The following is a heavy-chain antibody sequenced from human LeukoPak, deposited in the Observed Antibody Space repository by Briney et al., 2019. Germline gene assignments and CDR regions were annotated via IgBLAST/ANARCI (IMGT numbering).Heavy chain of an antibody. CDR2: IDGSGGAI. Sequence: PGGSLRLSCGASGFTFSRYAMSWVRQAPGKGLQWVSQIDGSGGAIYYADSVRGRFTISRDNSKNTLFLEMNSLRAEDTAVYYCAKSGDILTGYYFDYWGQGTLVTVSS. J-gene: IGHJ4*02. CDR1: GFTFSRYA. V-gene: IGHV3-23*01. CDR3: AKSGDILTGYYFDY. D-gene: IGHD3-9*01.